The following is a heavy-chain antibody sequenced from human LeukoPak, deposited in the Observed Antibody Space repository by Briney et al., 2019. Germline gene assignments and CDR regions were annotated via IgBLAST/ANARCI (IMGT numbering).Heavy chain of an antibody. J-gene: IGHJ5*02. D-gene: IGHD2-15*01. CDR1: GYSISSGYY. Sequence: SETLSLTCAVSGYSISSGYYWGWIRQPPGKGLEWIGSIYHSGSTYYNPSLKSRVTISVDTSKNQFSLKLSSVTAPDTAVYYCASTKDIVVEVGWFDPWGQGTLVTVSS. CDR3: ASTKDIVVEVGWFDP. CDR2: IYHSGST. V-gene: IGHV4-38-2*01.